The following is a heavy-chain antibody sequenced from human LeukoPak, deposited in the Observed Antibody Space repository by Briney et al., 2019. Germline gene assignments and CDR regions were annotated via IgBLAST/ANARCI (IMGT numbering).Heavy chain of an antibody. CDR1: GGSFSGYY. V-gene: IGHV4-34*01. D-gene: IGHD3-10*01. CDR3: ARGSLYYYGGDV. CDR2: INHSGST. Sequence: SETLSLTCSVYGGSFSGYYWSWIRQPPGKGLEWIGEINHSGSTNYNPSLKSRVTISVDTSKNQFSLKLSSVTAADTAVYYCARGSLYYYGGDVWGQGTTVTVSS. J-gene: IGHJ6*02.